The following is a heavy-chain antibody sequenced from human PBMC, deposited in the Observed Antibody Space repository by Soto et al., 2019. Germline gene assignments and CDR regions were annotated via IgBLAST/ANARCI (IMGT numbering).Heavy chain of an antibody. CDR3: ARGRPPSSTRPAAVLYYFDY. V-gene: IGHV4-4*02. Sequence: QVQLHESGPGLVKPSGTLSLTCAVSGDSITGRYWWTWVRQPPGKGREWFAEVYHSGFVNYNQSLKRRVTMSIDKSKYQFSPNLASVTAADSAMYYCARGRPPSSTRPAAVLYYFDYWGQGTLVTVSS. J-gene: IGHJ4*02. D-gene: IGHD2-2*01. CDR2: VYHSGFV. CDR1: GDSITGRYW.